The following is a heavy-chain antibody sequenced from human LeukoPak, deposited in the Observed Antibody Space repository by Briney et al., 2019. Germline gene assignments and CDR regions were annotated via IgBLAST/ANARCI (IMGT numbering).Heavy chain of an antibody. Sequence: GASVKVSCKASGYTFTGHYMHWVRQAPGQGLEWMGWINPNSGGTNYAQKFQGRVTITRNTSISTAYMELSSLRSEDTAVYYCARGSSSFDYWGQGTLVTVSS. CDR2: INPNSGGT. J-gene: IGHJ4*02. V-gene: IGHV1-2*02. CDR3: ARGSSSFDY. CDR1: GYTFTGHY. D-gene: IGHD6-19*01.